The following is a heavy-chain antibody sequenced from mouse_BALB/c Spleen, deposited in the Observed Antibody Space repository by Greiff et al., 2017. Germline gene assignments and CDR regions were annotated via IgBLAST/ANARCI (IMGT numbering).Heavy chain of an antibody. CDR2: ISYSGST. CDR3: ARKNSRYYAMDY. CDR1: GYSITSDYA. V-gene: IGHV3-2*02. J-gene: IGHJ4*01. Sequence: EVHLVESGPGLVKPSQSLSLTCTVTGYSITSDYAWNWIRQFPGNKLGWMGYISYSGSTSYNPSLKSRISITRDTSKNQFFLQLNSVTTEDTATYYCARKNSRYYAMDYWGQGTSVTVSS.